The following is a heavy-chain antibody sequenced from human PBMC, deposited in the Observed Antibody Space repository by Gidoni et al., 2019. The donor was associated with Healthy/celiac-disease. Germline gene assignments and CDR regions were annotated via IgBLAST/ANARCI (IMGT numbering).Heavy chain of an antibody. CDR1: GCTVSSYA. V-gene: IGHV3-23*01. CDR3: AKRHGSQPLYYFDY. Sequence: EVQLLESGGGLVQPGGSLRLSCAASGCTVSSYAMSWVRQAPGKGLEWVSAISGSGGSTYYADSVKGRFTISRDNSKNTLYLQMNSLRAEDTAVYYCAKRHGSQPLYYFDYWGQGTLVTVSS. D-gene: IGHD2-15*01. J-gene: IGHJ4*02. CDR2: ISGSGGST.